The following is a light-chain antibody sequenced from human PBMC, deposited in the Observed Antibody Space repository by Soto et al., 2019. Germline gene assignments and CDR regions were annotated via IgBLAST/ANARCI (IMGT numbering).Light chain of an antibody. Sequence: DIQMTQSPSSLSASVVDRVTIICRACQNITTYLNWYQQKPGKAPKLLIYAASSLQSGVPSRFSGSGSGTDFTLTIGSLQPEDFATYYCQQRYNTPHTFGHVNNLEIK. V-gene: IGKV1-39*01. J-gene: IGKJ2*01. CDR2: AAS. CDR1: QNITTY. CDR3: QQRYNTPHT.